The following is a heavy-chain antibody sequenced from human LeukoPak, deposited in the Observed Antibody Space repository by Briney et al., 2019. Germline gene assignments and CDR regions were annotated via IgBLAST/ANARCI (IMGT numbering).Heavy chain of an antibody. J-gene: IGHJ3*02. CDR1: GFTFSSYE. CDR2: ISSSGSTI. Sequence: PGGSLRLSCAASGFTFSSYEMNWVRQAPGKGLEWVSYISSSGSTIYYADSVKGRFTISRDNAKNSLYLQMNSLRAEDTAVYYCARDLHPSGLRDAFDIWGQGTMVTVSS. CDR3: ARDLHPSGLRDAFDI. V-gene: IGHV3-48*03. D-gene: IGHD5-12*01.